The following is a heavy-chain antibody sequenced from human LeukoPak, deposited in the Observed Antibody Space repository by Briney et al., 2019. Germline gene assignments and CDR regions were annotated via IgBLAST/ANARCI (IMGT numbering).Heavy chain of an antibody. CDR2: INGDGSRI. V-gene: IGHV3-74*01. J-gene: IGHJ1*01. CDR3: ARGDGSYGYWDS. CDR1: GFTFSSYW. D-gene: IGHD2-21*01. Sequence: GGSLRLSCAASGFTFSSYWMSWVRQAPGKGLVWVSRINGDGSRISYADSVKGRFTISRDNAKNTLYLQMNNVRAEDTAVYYCARGDGSYGYWDSWGQGTLVTVSS.